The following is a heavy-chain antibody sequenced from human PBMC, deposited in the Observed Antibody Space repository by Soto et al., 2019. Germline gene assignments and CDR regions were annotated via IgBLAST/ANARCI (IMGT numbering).Heavy chain of an antibody. D-gene: IGHD2-15*01. CDR2: ISGSGGST. CDR1: GFTFSSYA. CDR3: TTDEYCSGGSCYPGYGYYGMDV. J-gene: IGHJ6*02. V-gene: IGHV3-23*01. Sequence: GGSLRLSCAASGFTFSSYAMSWVRQAPGKGLEWVSNISGSGGSTDYADPVKGRFTISRDNSKNTLYLQMNSLKTEDTAVYYCTTDEYCSGGSCYPGYGYYGMDVWGQGTTVTVSS.